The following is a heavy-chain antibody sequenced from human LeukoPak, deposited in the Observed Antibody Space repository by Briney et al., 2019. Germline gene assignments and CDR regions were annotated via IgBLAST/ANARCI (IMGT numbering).Heavy chain of an antibody. CDR1: GGSFSGYY. J-gene: IGHJ5*02. V-gene: IGHV4-34*01. CDR3: ARDGAAAGTTTPAGGFDP. D-gene: IGHD6-13*01. CDR2: INHSGST. Sequence: SETLSLTCAVYGGSFSGYYWSWIRQPPGKGLEWIGEINHSGSTNYNPSLKSRVTISVDTSKNQFSLKLSSVTAADTAVYYCARDGAAAGTTTPAGGFDPWGQGTLVTVSS.